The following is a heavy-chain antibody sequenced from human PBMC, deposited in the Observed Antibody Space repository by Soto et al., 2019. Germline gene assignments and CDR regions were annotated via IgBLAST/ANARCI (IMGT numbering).Heavy chain of an antibody. CDR2: IKEDASEE. V-gene: IGHV3-7*01. Sequence: VGSLRLSCVASGFTFSTYWMTWVRQAPGMGLEWVAGIKEDASEEVYVDSVKGRFSISRDNAKNSLYLQLNRLRADDTAVYYWATAISSPFSNYDSWGQGSLVTVSS. CDR3: ATAISSPFSNYDS. CDR1: GFTFSTYW. D-gene: IGHD2-2*01. J-gene: IGHJ4*02.